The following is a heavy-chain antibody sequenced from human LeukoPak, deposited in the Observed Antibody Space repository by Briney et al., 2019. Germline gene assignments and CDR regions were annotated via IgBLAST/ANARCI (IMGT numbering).Heavy chain of an antibody. CDR1: GYTFTGYY. J-gene: IGHJ5*02. D-gene: IGHD3-9*01. V-gene: IGHV1-2*02. CDR2: INPNSGGT. Sequence: ASVKVSCKASGYTFTGYYMHWVRQAPGQGLEWMGWINPNSGGTNYAQKFQGRVTMTRDTSISTAYMELSRLRSEDTAVYYCSRDRDILTGNLFDPWGQGTLVTVSS. CDR3: SRDRDILTGNLFDP.